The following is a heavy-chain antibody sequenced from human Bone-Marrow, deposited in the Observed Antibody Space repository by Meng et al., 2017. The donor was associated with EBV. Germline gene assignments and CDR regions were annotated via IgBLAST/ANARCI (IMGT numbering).Heavy chain of an antibody. CDR2: INTNTGNP. V-gene: IGHV7-4-1*02. Sequence: QVQVVQSGSELKKPWASVKVSCKPSGYTFTSYTLNWVSQAPGQGLEWMGWINTNTGNPTYALGFTGRIVFSLDTSVSTAYLQISSLKADDTGVYYCATSNDWSDFHYWGQGTLVTVSS. D-gene: IGHD3-9*01. CDR3: ATSNDWSDFHY. J-gene: IGHJ4*02. CDR1: GYTFTSYT.